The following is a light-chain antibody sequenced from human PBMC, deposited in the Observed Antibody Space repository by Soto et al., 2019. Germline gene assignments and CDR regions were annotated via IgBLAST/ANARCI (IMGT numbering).Light chain of an antibody. V-gene: IGKV3-20*01. Sequence: ESVLTQSPGTLSLSPGERATLSCRASQSVTSNYLAWYQQRPGQAPRLLIYAASSRATGIPDRFSGSGSGTDFTLTISRLEPEDFAVYYCQQYGGSPPETFGHGTKVEIK. J-gene: IGKJ1*01. CDR3: QQYGGSPPET. CDR2: AAS. CDR1: QSVTSNY.